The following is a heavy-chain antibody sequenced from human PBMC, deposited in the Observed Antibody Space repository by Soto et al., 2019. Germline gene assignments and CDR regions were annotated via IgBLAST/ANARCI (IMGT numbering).Heavy chain of an antibody. CDR2: ISAYNANA. Sequence: QIPLLQSGAEVKKAGASEKVACKASGYTFRNFGISWVRQAPGQGLEWMGWISAYNANANYAQKFQGRLTMTADTSTSTAYMELRSLRSDDTAVYYCARENSYFDYCGQGTLVTVSS. CDR3: ARENSYFDY. CDR1: GYTFRNFG. J-gene: IGHJ4*02. V-gene: IGHV1-18*01.